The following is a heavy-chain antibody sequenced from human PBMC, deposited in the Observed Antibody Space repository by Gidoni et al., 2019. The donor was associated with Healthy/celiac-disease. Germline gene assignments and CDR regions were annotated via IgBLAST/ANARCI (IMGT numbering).Heavy chain of an antibody. V-gene: IGHV3-23*01. J-gene: IGHJ5*02. CDR2: ISGSGGST. Sequence: EVQLLESGGGLVQPGGSLRLSCAASGSTFSSYAMSWVRQAPGKGLEWVSAISGSGGSTYYADSVKVRFTISRDNSKNTLYLQMNSLRAEDTAVYYCARDYGENAGWFDPWGQGTLVTVSS. CDR3: ARDYGENAGWFDP. CDR1: GSTFSSYA. D-gene: IGHD4-17*01.